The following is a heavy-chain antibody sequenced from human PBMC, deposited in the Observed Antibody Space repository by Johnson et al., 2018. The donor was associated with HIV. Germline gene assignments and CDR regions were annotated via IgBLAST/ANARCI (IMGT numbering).Heavy chain of an antibody. CDR1: GFTFDDYA. J-gene: IGHJ3*02. CDR3: ARAQIDVLRFLGWLPGDDAFDI. CDR2: ISGSGTTI. D-gene: IGHD3-3*01. Sequence: VQLVESGGVVVQPGGSLRLSCAASGFTFDDYALHWVRQAPGKGLEWVSYISGSGTTIYYADSVKGRFTISRDNAKNSLYLQMNSLRAEDTAVYYCARAQIDVLRFLGWLPGDDAFDIWGQGTMVTVSS. V-gene: IGHV3-48*03.